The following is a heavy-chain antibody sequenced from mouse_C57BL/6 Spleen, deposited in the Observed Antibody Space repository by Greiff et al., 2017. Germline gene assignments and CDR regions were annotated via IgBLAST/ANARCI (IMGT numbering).Heavy chain of an antibody. CDR2: INPNNGGT. D-gene: IGHD2-4*01. CDR1: GYTFTDYY. V-gene: IGHV1-26*01. Sequence: VQLQQSGPELVKPGASVKISCKASGYTFTDYYMNWVKQSHGKSLEWIGDINPNNGGTSYNQKFKGKATLTVDKSSSTAYMELRSLTSEDSAVYYCARREYDYDYAMDYWGQGTSVTVSS. J-gene: IGHJ4*01. CDR3: ARREYDYDYAMDY.